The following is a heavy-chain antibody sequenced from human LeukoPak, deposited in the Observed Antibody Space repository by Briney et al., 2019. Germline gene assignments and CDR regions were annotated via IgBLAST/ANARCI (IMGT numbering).Heavy chain of an antibody. D-gene: IGHD6-19*01. CDR3: AISTSGSFGY. J-gene: IGHJ4*02. CDR1: GFTFSSYG. CDR2: ISGSGGGT. V-gene: IGHV3-23*01. Sequence: PGGSLRLSCAASGFTFSSYGMSWVRQAPGKGLEWVSAISGSGGGTYYADSVKGRFTIARDNSKNTLYLQMNSLRVEDTAVYYCAISTSGSFGYWGQGTLVTVSS.